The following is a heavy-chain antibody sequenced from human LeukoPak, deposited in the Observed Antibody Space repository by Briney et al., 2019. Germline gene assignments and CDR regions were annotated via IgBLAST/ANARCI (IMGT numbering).Heavy chain of an antibody. V-gene: IGHV3-15*01. CDR3: TTGWRYYYDSSGYYRVFGMDV. Sequence: GGSLRLSCAASGFTFSNAWMSWVRQAPGKGLEWVGRIKSKTDGGTTDYAAPVKGRFTISRDDSKNTLYLQMNSLKTEDTAVYYCTTGWRYYYDSSGYYRVFGMDVWGQGTTVTVSS. CDR1: GFTFSNAW. J-gene: IGHJ6*02. CDR2: IKSKTDGGTT. D-gene: IGHD3-22*01.